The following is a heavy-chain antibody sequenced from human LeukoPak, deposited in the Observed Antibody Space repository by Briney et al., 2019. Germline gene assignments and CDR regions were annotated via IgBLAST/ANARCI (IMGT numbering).Heavy chain of an antibody. V-gene: IGHV3-48*04. J-gene: IGHJ6*02. D-gene: IGHD2-2*01. CDR2: ISSSGSTI. CDR3: ARGGYCSSTSCYDYYYYGMDV. Sequence: PGGSLRLSCAASGFTFSSYSMNWVRQAPGKGLEWVSYISSSGSTIYYADSVKGRFTISRDNAKNSLYLQMNSLRAEDTAVYYCARGGYCSSTSCYDYYYYGMDVWGQGTTVTVSS. CDR1: GFTFSSYS.